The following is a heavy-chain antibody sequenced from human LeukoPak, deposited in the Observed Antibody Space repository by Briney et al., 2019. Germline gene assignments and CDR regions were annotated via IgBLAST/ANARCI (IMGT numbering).Heavy chain of an antibody. CDR2: ISYDGSNK. V-gene: IGHV3-30*18. D-gene: IGHD6-19*01. CDR3: AKENQAVAGFDY. Sequence: PGRSLRLSCAASGFTFSSYGMHWVRQAPGKGLEWVAVISYDGSNKYYADSVKGRFTISRDNSKNTLYLQMNSLRAEDTAVYYCAKENQAVAGFDYWGQGTLVTVSS. CDR1: GFTFSSYG. J-gene: IGHJ4*02.